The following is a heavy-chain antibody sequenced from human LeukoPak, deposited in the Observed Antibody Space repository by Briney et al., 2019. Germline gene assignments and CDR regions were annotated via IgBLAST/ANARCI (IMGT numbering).Heavy chain of an antibody. Sequence: GGSLRVSCAASGFTFSSYAISWVRQAPGKGLEWVSAISGSGGSTYYADSVKGRFTISRDNSKNTLYLQMNSLRAEDTAVYYCAKDKTGDRAFDIWGQGTMVTVSS. CDR3: AKDKTGDRAFDI. J-gene: IGHJ3*02. CDR1: GFTFSSYA. V-gene: IGHV3-23*01. D-gene: IGHD3-16*01. CDR2: ISGSGGST.